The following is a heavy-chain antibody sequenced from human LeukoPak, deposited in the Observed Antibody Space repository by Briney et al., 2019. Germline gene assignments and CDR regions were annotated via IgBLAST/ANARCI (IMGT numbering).Heavy chain of an antibody. D-gene: IGHD1-26*01. CDR2: MNPNSGNT. J-gene: IGHJ5*02. Sequence: GASVKVSCKASGYTFTSYDINWVRQATGQGLEWMGWMNPNSGNTGYAQKFQGRVTMTTDTSTSTASMELRSLRSDDTAVYYCARVIPQKWELPGKWFDPWGQGTLVTVSS. CDR1: GYTFTSYD. CDR3: ARVIPQKWELPGKWFDP. V-gene: IGHV1-8*02.